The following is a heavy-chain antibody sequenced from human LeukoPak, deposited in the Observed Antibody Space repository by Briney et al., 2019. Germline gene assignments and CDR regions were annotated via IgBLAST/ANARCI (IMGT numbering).Heavy chain of an antibody. V-gene: IGHV3-30*04. CDR3: AREMYYYDSSGTVDY. J-gene: IGHJ4*02. CDR1: GFTFSSYA. Sequence: PGGSLRLSCAASGFTFSSYAMHWVRQAPGKGLEWVAVISYDRSNKYYADSVKGRFTISRDNSKNTLYLQMNSLRAEDTAVYYCAREMYYYDSSGTVDYWGQGTLVTVSS. D-gene: IGHD3-22*01. CDR2: ISYDRSNK.